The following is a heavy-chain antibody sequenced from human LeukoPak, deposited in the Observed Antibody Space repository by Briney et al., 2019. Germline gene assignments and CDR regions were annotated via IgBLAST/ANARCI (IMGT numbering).Heavy chain of an antibody. J-gene: IGHJ6*02. Sequence: GASVKVSCKASGYTFTGYYMHWVRQAPGQGLEWMGWINPNSGGTNYAQKFQGRVTMTRDTSISTAYMELSRLRSDDTAVYYCARDFRPWMVVAAIGRYGMDVWGQGTTVTVSS. CDR2: INPNSGGT. CDR3: ARDFRPWMVVAAIGRYGMDV. CDR1: GYTFTGYY. V-gene: IGHV1-2*02. D-gene: IGHD2-15*01.